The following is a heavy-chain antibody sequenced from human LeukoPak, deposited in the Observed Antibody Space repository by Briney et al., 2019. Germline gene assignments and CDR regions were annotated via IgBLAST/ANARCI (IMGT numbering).Heavy chain of an antibody. V-gene: IGHV4-61*02. CDR2: IYTSGST. J-gene: IGHJ6*03. Sequence: PSETLSLTCTVSGGSISSGSYYWSWIRQPAGKGLEWIGRIYTSGSTNYNPSLKSRVTISVDTSKNQFSLKLSSVTAADTAVYYCARRGESGWRRRDYYYMDVWGKGTTVTVSS. CDR1: GGSISSGSYY. D-gene: IGHD6-19*01. CDR3: ARRGESGWRRRDYYYMDV.